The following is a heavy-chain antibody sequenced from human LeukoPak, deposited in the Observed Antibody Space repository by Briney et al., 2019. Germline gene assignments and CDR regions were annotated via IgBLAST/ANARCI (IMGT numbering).Heavy chain of an antibody. J-gene: IGHJ5*02. V-gene: IGHV4-30-4*01. CDR3: ARSQTRYYDFWSGYPNWFDP. CDR2: IYYSGST. CDR1: GGSISSGDYY. D-gene: IGHD3-3*01. Sequence: PSETLSLTRTVSGGSISSGDYYWSCIRQPPGKGLEWIGYIYYSGSTYYNPSLKSRVTISVDTSKNQFSLKLSSVTAADRAVYYCARSQTRYYDFWSGYPNWFDPWGQGTLVTVSS.